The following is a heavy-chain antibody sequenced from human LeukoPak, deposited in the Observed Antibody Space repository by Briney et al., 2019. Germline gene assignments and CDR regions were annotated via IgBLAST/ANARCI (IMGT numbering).Heavy chain of an antibody. Sequence: GASVKVSCKASGYTFTSCGISWVRQGPGQGLGWMGWISAYNGNTNYAQKLQGRVTMTTDTYTSTAYMELRSLRSDDTAVYYCARDSGGDGDTIFGRYGMDVWGQGTTVTVSS. CDR1: GYTFTSCG. CDR3: ARDSGGDGDTIFGRYGMDV. V-gene: IGHV1-18*01. CDR2: ISAYNGNT. D-gene: IGHD3-3*01. J-gene: IGHJ6*02.